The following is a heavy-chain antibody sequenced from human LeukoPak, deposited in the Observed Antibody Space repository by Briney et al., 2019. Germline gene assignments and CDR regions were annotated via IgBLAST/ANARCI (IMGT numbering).Heavy chain of an antibody. J-gene: IGHJ4*02. CDR2: IYYSGST. CDR1: GGSISSSSYY. V-gene: IGHV4-39*01. D-gene: IGHD2-21*02. Sequence: SETLSLTCTVSGGSISSSSYYWGWIRQPPGKGLEWIGTIYYSGSTYYNSSLKSRVTISIDTSKNQFSLKLGSVTAADTAVYYCARQTRADCGGDCYSRYYFDYWGQGTLVTVSS. CDR3: ARQTRADCGGDCYSRYYFDY.